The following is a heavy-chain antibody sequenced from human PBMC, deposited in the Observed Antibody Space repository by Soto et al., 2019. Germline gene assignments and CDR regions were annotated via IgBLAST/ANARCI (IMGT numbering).Heavy chain of an antibody. D-gene: IGHD3-10*01. J-gene: IGHJ4*02. CDR1: GFTFSSYE. CDR3: ARILVNYYGSGSPFDY. V-gene: IGHV3-48*03. Sequence: LRLSCAASGFTFSSYEMNWVRQAPGKGLEWVSYISSSGGTIYYADSVKGRFTISRDNAKNSLYLQMNSLRAEDTAVFYCARILVNYYGSGSPFDYWGQGTLVTVSS. CDR2: ISSSGGTI.